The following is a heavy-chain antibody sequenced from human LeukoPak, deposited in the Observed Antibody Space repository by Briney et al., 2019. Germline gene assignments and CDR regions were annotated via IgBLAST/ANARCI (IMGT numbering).Heavy chain of an antibody. V-gene: IGHV4-59*01. D-gene: IGHD5-18*01. CDR3: ARHAGGYSYET. Sequence: PSETLSLTCTVSGGYISSYYWSWIRQSPGKGLEWIGYIYFGGTTNYNPSLKSRVTILIDTSKNQFSLRLSSVTAADTAVYYCARHAGGYSYETWGQGTLVTVSS. CDR1: GGYISSYY. J-gene: IGHJ4*02. CDR2: IYFGGTT.